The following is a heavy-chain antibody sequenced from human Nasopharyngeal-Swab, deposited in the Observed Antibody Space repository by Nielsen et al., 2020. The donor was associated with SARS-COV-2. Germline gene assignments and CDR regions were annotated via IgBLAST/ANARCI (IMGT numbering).Heavy chain of an antibody. CDR3: VKGEVAVAGFDY. D-gene: IGHD6-19*01. CDR1: GFTFSSYA. V-gene: IGHV3-23*01. CDR2: ISGSGGST. Sequence: GESLKISCAASGFTFSSYAMSWVRQAPGKGLEWVSAISGSGGSTYYADSVKGRFTISRDNSKNTLYLQMSSLRAEDTAVYYCVKGEVAVAGFDYWGQGTLVTVSS. J-gene: IGHJ4*02.